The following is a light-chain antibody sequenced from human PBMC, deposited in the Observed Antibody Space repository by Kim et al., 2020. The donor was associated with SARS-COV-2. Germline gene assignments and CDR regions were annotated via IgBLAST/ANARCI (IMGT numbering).Light chain of an antibody. CDR2: EAN. CDR3: QSYDSSNQV. CDR1: SGSVASKY. V-gene: IGLV6-57*04. Sequence: NFMLIQPHSVSESPGKTVTISCTRSSGSVASKYVQWYQQRPGSAPTTVIYEANQRPSGVPDRFSASIDDSSNSASLSISGLKTEDEAHYYCQSYDSSNQVFGGGTKVTVL. J-gene: IGLJ2*01.